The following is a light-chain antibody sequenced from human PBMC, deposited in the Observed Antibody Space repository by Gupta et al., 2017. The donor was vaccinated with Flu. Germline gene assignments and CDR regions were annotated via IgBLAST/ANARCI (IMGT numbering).Light chain of an antibody. CDR1: QSGSGH. Sequence: EIVMTQSPATLSVSPGEIATLSCRARQSGSGHLVWYQQKPGQAPRLLIFGASTRATGIPARFSGSGSGTDFTLTISRLQSEDSAVYYCQQYHNWPRTFGRGTKVEIK. V-gene: IGKV3-15*01. CDR3: QQYHNWPRT. CDR2: GAS. J-gene: IGKJ1*01.